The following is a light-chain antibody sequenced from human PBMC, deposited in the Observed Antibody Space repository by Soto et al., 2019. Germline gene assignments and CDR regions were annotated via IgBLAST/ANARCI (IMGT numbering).Light chain of an antibody. V-gene: IGKV3-20*01. CDR2: GTS. Sequence: EIVMTQSPATLSVSPGERATLSCRTSQSVSSSFVAWFQQKPGQAPRLLIFGTSSRATGIPDRFSGSGSETHFTLTINGLEPEDFAMYFCQQYGSSPWTFGQGTKVDIK. J-gene: IGKJ1*01. CDR3: QQYGSSPWT. CDR1: QSVSSSF.